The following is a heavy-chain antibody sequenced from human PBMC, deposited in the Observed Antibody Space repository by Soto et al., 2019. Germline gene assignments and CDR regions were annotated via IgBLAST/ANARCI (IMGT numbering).Heavy chain of an antibody. J-gene: IGHJ6*02. D-gene: IGHD3-9*01. Sequence: PGGSLRLSCAASGFTFSSYGMHWVRQAPGKGLEWVAVISYDGSNKYYADSVKGRFTISRDNSKNTLYLQMNSLRAEDTAVYYCAKDYDILTGSGGMDVWGQGTTVTVSS. CDR3: AKDYDILTGSGGMDV. CDR1: GFTFSSYG. CDR2: ISYDGSNK. V-gene: IGHV3-30*18.